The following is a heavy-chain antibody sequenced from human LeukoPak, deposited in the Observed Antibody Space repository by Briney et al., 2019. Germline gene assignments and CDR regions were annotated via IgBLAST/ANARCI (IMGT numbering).Heavy chain of an antibody. D-gene: IGHD3-3*01. CDR2: VYSSGST. Sequence: SETLSLTCTVSGDSISGGTYYWSWIRQPAGKGLEWIGRVYSSGSTNYNPSLKSRVTMSVDTSKNQFSLKLSSVTAADTAVYYCARGRDDFWSGYYINWFDPWGQGTLVTVSS. CDR1: GDSISGGTYY. J-gene: IGHJ5*02. CDR3: ARGRDDFWSGYYINWFDP. V-gene: IGHV4-61*02.